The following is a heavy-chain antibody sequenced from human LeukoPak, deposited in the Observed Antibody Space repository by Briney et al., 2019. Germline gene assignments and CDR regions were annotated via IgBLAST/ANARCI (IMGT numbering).Heavy chain of an antibody. CDR1: GFTFNSYW. J-gene: IGHJ4*02. V-gene: IGHV3-7*01. Sequence: GGSLRLSCAASGFTFNSYWMTWVRQAPGKGLEWVANIKEDGSEKYYVDSVKGRFTISRDSATNSLYLQMNSLRAEDTAVYYCAKGTGCYCDCWGQGTLVTVSS. CDR2: IKEDGSEK. CDR3: AKGTGCYCDC. D-gene: IGHD3/OR15-3a*01.